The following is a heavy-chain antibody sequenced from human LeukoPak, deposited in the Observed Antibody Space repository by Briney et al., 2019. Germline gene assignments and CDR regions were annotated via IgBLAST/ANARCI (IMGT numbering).Heavy chain of an antibody. Sequence: ASVKVSCKASGYTFTHYIINWVRQAPGQGVEWMGKISAYNNYTTYAQKFQGRIAMTTDTSTNTAYMDLRSLRSDDTAFYYCAREGSDDHGRLLWFDPWGQGTLVTVSS. CDR2: ISAYNNYT. CDR3: AREGSDDHGRLLWFDP. V-gene: IGHV1-18*01. CDR1: GYTFTHYI. J-gene: IGHJ5*02. D-gene: IGHD4-17*01.